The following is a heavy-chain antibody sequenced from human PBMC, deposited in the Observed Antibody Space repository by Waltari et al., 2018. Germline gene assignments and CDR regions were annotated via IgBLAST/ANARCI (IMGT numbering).Heavy chain of an antibody. Sequence: QVQLQQWGAGLLKPSETLSLTCAVYGGSFSGYYWSWIRQPPGKGLEWIGELNHSGSTNYNPSLKSRVTISVDTSKNQFSLKLSSVTAAATALYYCARHSRRDGYNWGQGTLVTVSS. J-gene: IGHJ4*02. CDR3: ARHSRRDGYN. D-gene: IGHD5-12*01. CDR1: GGSFSGYY. CDR2: LNHSGST. V-gene: IGHV4-34*01.